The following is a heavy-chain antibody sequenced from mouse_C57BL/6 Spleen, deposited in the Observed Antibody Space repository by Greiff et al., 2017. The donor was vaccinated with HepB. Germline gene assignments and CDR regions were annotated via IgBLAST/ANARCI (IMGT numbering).Heavy chain of an antibody. CDR1: GYTFTDYY. Sequence: VQLQQSGPELVKPGASVKISCKASGYTFTDYYMNWVKQSHGKSLEWIGDINPNNGGTSYNQKFKGKATLTVDKSSSTAYMELRSLTSEDSAVYYCARSGPTAYYFDYWGQGTTLTVSS. J-gene: IGHJ2*01. D-gene: IGHD1-2*01. V-gene: IGHV1-26*01. CDR3: ARSGPTAYYFDY. CDR2: INPNNGGT.